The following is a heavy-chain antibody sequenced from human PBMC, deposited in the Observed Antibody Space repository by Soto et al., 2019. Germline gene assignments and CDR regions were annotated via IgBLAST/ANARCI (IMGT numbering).Heavy chain of an antibody. CDR1: GYTFTSYG. J-gene: IGHJ5*02. Sequence: QVQLVQSGTEVKKPGASVKVSCKASGYTFTSYGIHWVRQAPGQRLEWMGWINAANGDTKYSTKFQGRVTITRETSASTAYMELSSLRSEDTAVYYCVRRHVSATGIDWFDPWGQGTLVTVSS. D-gene: IGHD6-13*01. V-gene: IGHV1-3*01. CDR2: INAANGDT. CDR3: VRRHVSATGIDWFDP.